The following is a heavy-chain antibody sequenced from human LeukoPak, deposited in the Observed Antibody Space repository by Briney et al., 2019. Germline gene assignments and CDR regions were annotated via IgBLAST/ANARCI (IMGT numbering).Heavy chain of an antibody. CDR3: ARGFGYFVS. J-gene: IGHJ4*02. CDR1: GFTVSTNY. Sequence: GGSRRLSCAASGFTVSTNYMNWVRQAPGKGLEWVSVIYRGGSAYYADSVKGRFTISRDTSKNTLSLQMNSLRAEDTAVYYCARGFGYFVSWGQGTLVTVSS. V-gene: IGHV3-66*01. D-gene: IGHD3-10*01. CDR2: IYRGGSA.